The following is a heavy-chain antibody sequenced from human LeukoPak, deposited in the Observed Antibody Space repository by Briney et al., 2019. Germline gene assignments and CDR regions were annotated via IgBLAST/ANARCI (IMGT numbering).Heavy chain of an antibody. CDR1: GGSFSGYY. D-gene: IGHD6-6*01. CDR3: ARGESIAARRD. Sequence: SETLSLTCAVYGGSFSGYYWSWIRQPPGKGLEWIGEINHSGSTNYNPSLKSRVTISVDTSKNQFSLKLSSVTAADAAVHYCARGESIAARRDWGQGTLVTVSS. V-gene: IGHV4-34*01. CDR2: INHSGST. J-gene: IGHJ4*02.